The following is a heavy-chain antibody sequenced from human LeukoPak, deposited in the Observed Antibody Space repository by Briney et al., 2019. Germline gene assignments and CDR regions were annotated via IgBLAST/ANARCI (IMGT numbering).Heavy chain of an antibody. CDR2: MHHTGST. CDR1: GYSINSGYH. CDR3: ATSEGGGFFDY. J-gene: IGHJ4*02. V-gene: IGHV4-38-2*01. Sequence: SSETLSLTCSVSGYSINSGYHWGWIRQPPGKGLEWIAIMHHTGSTHYNPSLQSRVTISIDTSKNHFSLKLRSVSAADTAIYYCATSEGGGFFDYWGQGTPVTVSS. D-gene: IGHD4-23*01.